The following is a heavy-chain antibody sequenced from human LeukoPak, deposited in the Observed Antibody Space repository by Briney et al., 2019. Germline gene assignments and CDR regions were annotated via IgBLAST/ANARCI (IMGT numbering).Heavy chain of an antibody. Sequence: PGGSLRLSCAASGFTFSSFGMHWVRQSPGQGLEWVADICYDGSTKVYADSVKGRFTISRDNSRNTLYLQVNSLRAEDTAVYYCARDRYSSMWSVFEYWGQGALVTVSS. CDR3: ARDRYSSMWSVFEY. V-gene: IGHV3-33*01. CDR1: GFTFSSFG. CDR2: ICYDGSTK. D-gene: IGHD6-13*01. J-gene: IGHJ4*02.